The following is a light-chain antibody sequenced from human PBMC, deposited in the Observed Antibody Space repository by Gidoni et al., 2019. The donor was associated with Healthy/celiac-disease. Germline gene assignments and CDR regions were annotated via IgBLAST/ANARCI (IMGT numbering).Light chain of an antibody. J-gene: IGLJ2*01. CDR1: TGAVTSGLY. CDR3: LLSYSGAYVV. V-gene: IGLV7-46*01. Sequence: QDVVTPEPTLTVSPGGTVTLTCVSSTGAVTSGLYPYWFQKNPGQAPRTLIYDTSNKHSWTPARFAGSLLGGKAALTLSGAQPEDEAEYYCLLSYSGAYVVFGGGTKLTVL. CDR2: DTS.